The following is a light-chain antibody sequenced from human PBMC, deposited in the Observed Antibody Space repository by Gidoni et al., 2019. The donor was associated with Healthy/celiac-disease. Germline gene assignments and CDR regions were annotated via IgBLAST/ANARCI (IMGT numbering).Light chain of an antibody. CDR2: WAS. CDR3: QQYYSTPLYT. V-gene: IGKV4-1*01. Sequence: DIVMTQSPDSLAVSLGERATINCKSSQSVLYSSNNKNYLAWYQQKPGQPPTLLMYWASTRESGVPDRFSGSGSGTDFTLTISSLQAEDVAVYYCQQYYSTPLYTFGQXTKLEIK. J-gene: IGKJ2*01. CDR1: QSVLYSSNNKNY.